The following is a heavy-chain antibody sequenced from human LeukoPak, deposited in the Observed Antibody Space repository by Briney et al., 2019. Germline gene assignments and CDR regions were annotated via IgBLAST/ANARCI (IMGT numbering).Heavy chain of an antibody. J-gene: IGHJ6*02. D-gene: IGHD3-22*01. CDR3: ARETMMASPYGMDV. CDR2: IYSGGST. Sequence: PGGSLRLSCAASGFTVSSNYMSWVRQAPGKGLEWVSVIYSGGSTYYADSVKGRFTISRDNSKNTLYLQMNSLRAEDTAVYYCARETMMASPYGMDVWGQGTTVTVSS. V-gene: IGHV3-66*01. CDR1: GFTVSSNY.